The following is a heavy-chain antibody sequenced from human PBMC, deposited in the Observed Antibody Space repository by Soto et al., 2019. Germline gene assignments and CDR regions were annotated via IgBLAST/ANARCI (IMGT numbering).Heavy chain of an antibody. J-gene: IGHJ4*02. CDR1: GYTFISYG. D-gene: IGHD2-2*01. CDR2: ISAYNGNT. V-gene: IGHV1-18*01. Sequence: QVQLVQSGAEVKKPGASVKVSCKASGYTFISYGISWVRQAPGQGLEWMGWISAYNGNTNYAQKLQGRVTMTTDTSTSTAYMELRSLRSDDTAVYYCASSGYCSSTSCYRPYDYWGQGTLVTVSS. CDR3: ASSGYCSSTSCYRPYDY.